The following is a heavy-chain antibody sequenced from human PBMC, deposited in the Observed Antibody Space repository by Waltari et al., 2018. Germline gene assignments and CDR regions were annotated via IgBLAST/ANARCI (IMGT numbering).Heavy chain of an antibody. J-gene: IGHJ4*02. CDR2: IYYSGST. CDR1: GGSISSHY. Sequence: QVQLQESGPGLVKPSETLSLTCTVSGGSISSHYWSWIRQPPGKGLEWIGYIYYSGSTNYNPSLKSRVTISVDTSKNQFSLKLSSVTAADTAVYYCARDRGWRYYDSRGYYYVGFDYWGQGTLVTVSS. V-gene: IGHV4-59*11. D-gene: IGHD3-22*01. CDR3: ARDRGWRYYDSRGYYYVGFDY.